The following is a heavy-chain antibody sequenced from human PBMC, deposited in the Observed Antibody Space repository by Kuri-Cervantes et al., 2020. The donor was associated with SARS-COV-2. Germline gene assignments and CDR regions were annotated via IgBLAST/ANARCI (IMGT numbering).Heavy chain of an antibody. Sequence: SETLSLTCAVYGGSFSGYYWSWIRQPPGKGLEWIGEINHSGSTNYNPSLKSRVTISVDTSKNQFSLKLSSVTAADTAVYYCARGPGGENYYYYYMDVWGKGPTVPVSS. CDR2: INHSGST. CDR1: GGSFSGYY. D-gene: IGHD3-16*01. J-gene: IGHJ6*03. V-gene: IGHV4-34*01. CDR3: ARGPGGENYYYYYMDV.